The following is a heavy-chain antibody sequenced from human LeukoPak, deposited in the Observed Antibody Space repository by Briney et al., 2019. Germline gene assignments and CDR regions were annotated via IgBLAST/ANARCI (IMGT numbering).Heavy chain of an antibody. D-gene: IGHD3-10*01. J-gene: IGHJ1*01. CDR1: GYTLNALS. Sequence: ASVKVSCKASGYTLNALSIHWVRQAPGKGLEWMGGLDPVDGETIYAQRFQGRVTMTEDTSTDTAYLDLRSLRSDDTAVHYCTTGRRFYYGSGTFQYWGQGTLLTVSS. CDR2: LDPVDGET. CDR3: TTGRRFYYGSGTFQY. V-gene: IGHV1-24*01.